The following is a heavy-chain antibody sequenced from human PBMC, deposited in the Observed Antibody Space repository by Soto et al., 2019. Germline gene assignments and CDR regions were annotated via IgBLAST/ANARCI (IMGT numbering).Heavy chain of an antibody. CDR3: AKRIVGAIGYFDY. V-gene: IGHV3-23*01. CDR2: IGGDGVGT. J-gene: IGHJ4*02. Sequence: GGSLRLSCAASGFSFGSYAMSWVRQTPGKGLEWVSAIGGDGVGTSYAGSVKGRFTISRDNSKNTLSLQMNSLRAEDTAVYYCAKRIVGAIGYFDYWGQGTLVTVS. CDR1: GFSFGSYA. D-gene: IGHD1-26*01.